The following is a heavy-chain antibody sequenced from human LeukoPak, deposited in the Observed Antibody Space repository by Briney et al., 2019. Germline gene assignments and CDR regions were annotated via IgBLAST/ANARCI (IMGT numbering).Heavy chain of an antibody. CDR2: INPSGGST. J-gene: IGHJ4*02. V-gene: IGHV1-46*01. Sequence: ASVKVSCKASGYTFTSYYMHWVRQAPGQGLEWMGIINPSGGSTSYAQKFQGRVTMTRDTSTSTVYMELSSLRSEDTAVYYCAREPTVTTMSRYFDYWGQGTLVTVSS. D-gene: IGHD4-11*01. CDR1: GYTFTSYY. CDR3: AREPTVTTMSRYFDY.